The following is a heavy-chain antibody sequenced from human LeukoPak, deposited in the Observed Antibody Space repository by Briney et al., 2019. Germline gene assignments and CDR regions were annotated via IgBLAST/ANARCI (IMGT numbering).Heavy chain of an antibody. Sequence: GGSRRPSCAPYEFTFRNYAMSWVRKAPGKGLEWLAVICGSGGNTSYADSVQGRFTISSDNSKNTLSLQMHSLRVEDTAVYLCAKVSWSSKHADYWGQGTPVTVFS. D-gene: IGHD4-11*01. CDR1: EFTFRNYA. V-gene: IGHV3-23*01. CDR3: AKVSWSSKHADY. CDR2: ICGSGGNT. J-gene: IGHJ4*02.